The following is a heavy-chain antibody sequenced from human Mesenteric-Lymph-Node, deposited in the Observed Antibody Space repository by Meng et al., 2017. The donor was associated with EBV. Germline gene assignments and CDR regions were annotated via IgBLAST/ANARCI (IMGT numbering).Heavy chain of an antibody. CDR3: ARAGSVGWSELDY. CDR2: ISHSGRT. J-gene: IGHJ4*02. Sequence: QLQLQRWGAGLLEPWEALSLTCAVYGGSFGGYYWSWIRQPPGKGLEWIGEISHSGRTNYNPSLKSRVSLTVDTSKNQFSLKLSSVTAADTAVYYCARAGSVGWSELDYWGQGTLVTVSS. V-gene: IGHV4-34*01. CDR1: GGSFGGYY. D-gene: IGHD6-19*01.